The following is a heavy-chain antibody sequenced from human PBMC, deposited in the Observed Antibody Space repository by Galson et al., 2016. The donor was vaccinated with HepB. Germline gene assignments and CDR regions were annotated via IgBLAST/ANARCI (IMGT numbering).Heavy chain of an antibody. Sequence: SVKVSCKVSGYSLSELTMHWVRQAPGKGLEWMGGFHPEDDETIYAQKFQGRLTITEDTSSDTANMELSSLRPEDTAVYYCATDQSGQWLTAGYWGQGTLVTVSS. D-gene: IGHD6-19*01. J-gene: IGHJ4*02. CDR2: FHPEDDET. V-gene: IGHV1-24*01. CDR3: ATDQSGQWLTAGY. CDR1: GYSLSELT.